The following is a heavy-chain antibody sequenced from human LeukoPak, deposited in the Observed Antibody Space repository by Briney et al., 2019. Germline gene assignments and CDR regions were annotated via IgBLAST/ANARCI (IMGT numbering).Heavy chain of an antibody. D-gene: IGHD2-21*01. CDR3: ARWHSHGRYFDY. J-gene: IGHJ4*02. V-gene: IGHV4-59*01. Sequence: PSETLSLTCSVSGRPITNYCWNWIRQPPGRGLEWIGYNCDSDNTDYNPSLKSRVTISLDTSKSHFSLKLTSATAADTALYYCARWHSHGRYFDYWGQGALVTVSS. CDR2: NCDSDNT. CDR1: GRPITNYC.